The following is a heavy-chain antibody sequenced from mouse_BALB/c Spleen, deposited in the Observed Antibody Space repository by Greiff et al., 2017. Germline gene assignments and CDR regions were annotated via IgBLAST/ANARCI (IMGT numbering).Heavy chain of an antibody. D-gene: IGHD1-1*01. CDR3: ARRITTPHWYFDV. CDR2: IWSGGST. CDR1: GFSLTSYG. J-gene: IGHJ1*01. Sequence: QVQLKQSGPGLVQPSQSLSITCTVSGFSLTSYGVHWVRQSPGKGLEWLGVIWSGGSTDYNAAFISRLSISKDNSKSQVFFKMNSLQANDTAMYYCARRITTPHWYFDVWGAGTTVTVSS. V-gene: IGHV2-2*02.